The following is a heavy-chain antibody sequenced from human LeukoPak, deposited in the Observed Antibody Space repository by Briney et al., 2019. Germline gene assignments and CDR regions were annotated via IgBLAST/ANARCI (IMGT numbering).Heavy chain of an antibody. CDR3: ARDRWLQSQRYFDY. J-gene: IGHJ4*02. V-gene: IGHV3-21*01. CDR1: GFTFDDYG. CDR2: ISTSSSYI. D-gene: IGHD5-24*01. Sequence: GGSLRLSCAASGFTFDDYGMSWVRQAPGKGLEWVSSISTSSSYIYYADSVKGRFTISRDNAKNSLYLQMDSLRAEDTAVYYCARDRWLQSQRYFDYWGQGILVTVSS.